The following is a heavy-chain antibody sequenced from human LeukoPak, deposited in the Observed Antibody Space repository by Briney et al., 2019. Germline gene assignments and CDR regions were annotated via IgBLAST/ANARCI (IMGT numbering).Heavy chain of an antibody. CDR2: FDPEDGET. CDR1: GYTLTELS. CDR3: ATDRQLSGQFDY. Sequence: GASVKVSCKVSGYTLTELSMHWVRQAPGKGLEWMGGFDPEDGETVYAQKFQGRVTMTEDTSTDTAYMELSSLRSEDTAVYYCATDRQLSGQFDYWGQGTLVTVSS. D-gene: IGHD2-2*01. V-gene: IGHV1-24*01. J-gene: IGHJ4*02.